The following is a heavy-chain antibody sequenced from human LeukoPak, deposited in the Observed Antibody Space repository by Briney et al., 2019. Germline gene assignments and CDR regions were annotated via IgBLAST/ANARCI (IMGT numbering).Heavy chain of an antibody. J-gene: IGHJ3*02. CDR1: GGSISTYY. V-gene: IGHV4-59*01. D-gene: IGHD2/OR15-2a*01. Sequence: SETLSLTCTVSGGSISTYYWSWIRQPPGKGLEWIGYIYYSGSTNYNPSLKSRLTISVDTSKNQFSLKLSSVTAADAAVYYCAREAGSMADAFDIWGPGTMVTVSS. CDR2: IYYSGST. CDR3: AREAGSMADAFDI.